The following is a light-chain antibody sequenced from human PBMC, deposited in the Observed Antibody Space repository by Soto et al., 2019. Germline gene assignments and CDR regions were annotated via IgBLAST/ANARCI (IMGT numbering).Light chain of an antibody. CDR1: QSLSDN. Sequence: EIVMTQSPATLAGSPGETVTLSCRASQSLSDNLAWYQQKPGQAPRLLIFRASTRATGVPARFSGRGSGTEFTLTISGLQSEDFAVYYCQQYSKWPPWTFGPGNKVEIK. V-gene: IGKV3-15*01. J-gene: IGKJ1*01. CDR3: QQYSKWPPWT. CDR2: RAS.